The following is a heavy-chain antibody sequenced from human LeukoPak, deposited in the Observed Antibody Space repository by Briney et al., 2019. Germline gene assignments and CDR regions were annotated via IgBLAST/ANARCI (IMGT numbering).Heavy chain of an antibody. V-gene: IGHV4-39*01. CDR1: GGSISSSSYY. D-gene: IGHD2-15*01. CDR2: IYYSGST. CDR3: ARRYGGGSFYYFDY. Sequence: SETLSLTRTVSGGSISSSSYYWGWIRQPPGKGLEWIGSIYYSGSTYYNPSLKSRVTISVDTSKNQFSLKLSSVTAADTAVYYCARRYGGGSFYYFDYWGQGTLVTVSS. J-gene: IGHJ4*02.